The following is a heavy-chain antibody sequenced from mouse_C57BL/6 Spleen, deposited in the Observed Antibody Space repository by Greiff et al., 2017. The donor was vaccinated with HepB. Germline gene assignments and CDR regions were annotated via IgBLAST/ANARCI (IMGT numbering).Heavy chain of an antibody. CDR3: AREDDGEDY. Sequence: EVQGVESGGGLVKPGGSLKLSCAASGFTFSSYAMSWVRQTPEKRLEWVATISDGGSYTYYPDNVKGRFTISRDNAKNNLYLQMSHLKSEDTAMYYCAREDDGEDYWGQGTTLTVSS. J-gene: IGHJ2*01. V-gene: IGHV5-4*01. CDR1: GFTFSSYA. D-gene: IGHD2-12*01. CDR2: ISDGGSYT.